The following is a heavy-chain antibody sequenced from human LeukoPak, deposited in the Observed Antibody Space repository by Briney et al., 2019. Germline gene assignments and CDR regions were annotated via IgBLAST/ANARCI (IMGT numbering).Heavy chain of an antibody. CDR1: GYTFTSYY. V-gene: IGHV1-46*01. CDR3: ARDYYDSSCYYLLGVIDY. J-gene: IGHJ4*02. D-gene: IGHD3-22*01. Sequence: ASVKVSCKASGYTFTSYYMHWVRQATGQGLEWMGIINPSGGSTSYAQKFQGRVTMTRDTSTSTVYVELRSLSSEDTAVYYCARDYYDSSCYYLLGVIDYWGQGTLVTVSS. CDR2: INPSGGST.